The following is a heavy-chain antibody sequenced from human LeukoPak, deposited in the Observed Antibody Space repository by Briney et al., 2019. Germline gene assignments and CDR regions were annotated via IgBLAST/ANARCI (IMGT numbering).Heavy chain of an antibody. CDR1: GFTFSSYG. D-gene: IGHD3-22*01. CDR3: AREAYYYDSSGYYRDAFDI. Sequence: GGSLRLSCAASGFTFSSYGMHWVRQAPGKGLEWVAVIWYDGSNKYYADPVKGRFTISRDNSKNTLYLQMNSLRAEDTAVYCCAREAYYYDSSGYYRDAFDIWGQGTMVTVSS. J-gene: IGHJ3*02. CDR2: IWYDGSNK. V-gene: IGHV3-33*01.